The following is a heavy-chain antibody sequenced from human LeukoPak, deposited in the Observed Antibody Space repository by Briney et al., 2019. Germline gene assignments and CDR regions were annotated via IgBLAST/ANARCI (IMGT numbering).Heavy chain of an antibody. CDR2: ISYDGSNK. Sequence: GGSLRLSCAASGFTFSSYWMHWVRQAPGKGLEWVAVISYDGSNKYYADSVKGRFTISRDNSKNTLYLQMNSLRAEDTAVYYCARINPGYSSSWYGRYFDYWGQGTLVTVSS. CDR3: ARINPGYSSSWYGRYFDY. J-gene: IGHJ4*02. V-gene: IGHV3-30*03. D-gene: IGHD6-13*01. CDR1: GFTFSSYW.